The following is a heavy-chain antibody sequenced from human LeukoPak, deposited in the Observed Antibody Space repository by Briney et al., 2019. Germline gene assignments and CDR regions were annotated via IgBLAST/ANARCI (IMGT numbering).Heavy chain of an antibody. CDR2: INPNSGGT. CDR3: ARGAHSGYDLDY. CDR1: GYTFTGYY. V-gene: IGHV1-2*02. J-gene: IGHJ4*02. D-gene: IGHD5-12*01. Sequence: ASVKVSCKASGYTFTGYYMHWVRQAPGQGLERMGWINPNSGGTNYAQKFQGRVTMTRDTSISTAYMELSRLRSEDTAVYYCARGAHSGYDLDYWGQGTLVTVSS.